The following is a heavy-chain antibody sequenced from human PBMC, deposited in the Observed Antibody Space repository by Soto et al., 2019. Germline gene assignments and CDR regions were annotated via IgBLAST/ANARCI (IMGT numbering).Heavy chain of an antibody. Sequence: PGGSLRLSCAASGFTFSSYGMHWVRQAPGKGLERVAVISYDGSNKYYADSVKGRFTISRDNSKNTLYLQMNSLRAEDTAVYYCAKDQEDSSGWKEYYYYYMDVWGKGTTVTVS. D-gene: IGHD6-19*01. CDR1: GFTFSSYG. J-gene: IGHJ6*03. CDR3: AKDQEDSSGWKEYYYYYMDV. V-gene: IGHV3-30*18. CDR2: ISYDGSNK.